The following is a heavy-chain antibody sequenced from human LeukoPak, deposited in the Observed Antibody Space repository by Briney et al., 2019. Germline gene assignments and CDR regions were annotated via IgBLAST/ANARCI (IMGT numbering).Heavy chain of an antibody. Sequence: GGSLRLSCAASGFTFSSYAMSWVRPAPGKGLEWVSALSGSGDRTFYVDSVKGRFTVSRDNSKNTLYLQMDSLRVDDTALYYCARGGTNYYYMDVWGNGTTVTVSS. CDR3: ARGGTNYYYMDV. V-gene: IGHV3-23*01. CDR1: GFTFSSYA. CDR2: LSGSGDRT. J-gene: IGHJ6*03.